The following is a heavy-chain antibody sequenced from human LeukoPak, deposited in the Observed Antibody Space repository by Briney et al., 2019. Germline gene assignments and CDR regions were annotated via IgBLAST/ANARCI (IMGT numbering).Heavy chain of an antibody. CDR2: IYSGGST. CDR1: GFTVSSNY. CDR3: ARIPVHDYYYYGMDV. J-gene: IGHJ6*02. Sequence: GGSLRLSCAASGFTVSSNYMSWVRQAPGKGLEWVSVIYSGGSTYYADSVKGRFTISRDNSENTLYLQMNSLRAEDTAVYYCARIPVHDYYYYGMDVWGQGTTVTVSS. V-gene: IGHV3-53*01. D-gene: IGHD1-1*01.